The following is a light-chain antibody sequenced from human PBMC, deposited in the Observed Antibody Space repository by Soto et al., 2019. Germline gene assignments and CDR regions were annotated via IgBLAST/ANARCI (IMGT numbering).Light chain of an antibody. J-gene: IGLJ2*01. CDR1: SSDVGGYTY. CDR3: SSYAGSNMVV. Sequence: QSALTQPPSASGSPGQSVPISCTGTSSDVGGYTYVSWYQQHPGKAPKLMIYEVSKRPSGVPARFSGSKSGNTASLTVSGLQAEDEADYYCSSYAGSNMVVFGGGTKVTVL. V-gene: IGLV2-8*01. CDR2: EVS.